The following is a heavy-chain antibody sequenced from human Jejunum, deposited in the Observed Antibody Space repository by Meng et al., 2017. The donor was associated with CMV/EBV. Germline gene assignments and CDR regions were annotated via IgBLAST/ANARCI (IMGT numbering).Heavy chain of an antibody. V-gene: IGHV4-61*01. CDR1: GGSVTSGNYY. Sequence: TVSGGSVTSGNYYWNWIRQPPGEGLEWIGWIYYTGSSSYNPSLKSRATITLDTSKNQFSLKVTSVTAADTAVYYCARSTSGPGDYWGQGTRVTVSS. D-gene: IGHD2-15*01. CDR2: IYYTGSS. CDR3: ARSTSGPGDY. J-gene: IGHJ4*02.